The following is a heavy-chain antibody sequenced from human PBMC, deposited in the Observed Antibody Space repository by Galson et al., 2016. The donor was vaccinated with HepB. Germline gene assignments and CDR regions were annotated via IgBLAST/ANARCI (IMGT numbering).Heavy chain of an antibody. J-gene: IGHJ1*01. Sequence: TLSLTCTVSGGSISGGGHYWSWIRQHPGKGLEWIGYIHYSGSTYHNPSLKSRLTISVDTSKKQFSLRLSSVTAADTAVYYCARAYYESGSFSSYIQGWGQGTLVTVSS. V-gene: IGHV4-31*03. CDR1: GGSISGGGHY. CDR2: IHYSGST. D-gene: IGHD3-22*01. CDR3: ARAYYESGSFSSYIQG.